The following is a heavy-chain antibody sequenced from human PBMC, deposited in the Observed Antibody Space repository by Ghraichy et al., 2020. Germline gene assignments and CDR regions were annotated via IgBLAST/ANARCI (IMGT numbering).Heavy chain of an antibody. J-gene: IGHJ6*02. V-gene: IGHV3-48*04. D-gene: IGHD6-19*01. Sequence: GGSLRLSCAASGFIFSSYSMNWVRQAPGKGLEWVSFITSSSNAIYYADSVKGRFTMSSDNAKNSVYLQMNSLRAEDTALYYCARGVGAVAGHYYYGMDVWGQGTTVTVSS. CDR3: ARGVGAVAGHYYYGMDV. CDR1: GFIFSSYS. CDR2: ITSSSNAI.